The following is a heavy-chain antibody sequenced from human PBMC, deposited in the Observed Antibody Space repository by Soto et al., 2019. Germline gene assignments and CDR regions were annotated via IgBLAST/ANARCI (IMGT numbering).Heavy chain of an antibody. CDR2: ISSSSSYI. J-gene: IGHJ4*02. CDR3: ARDRSTFWGVIVYFDY. D-gene: IGHD3-16*02. V-gene: IGHV3-21*01. CDR1: GFTFSSYS. Sequence: EVQLVESGGGLVKPGGSLRLSCAASGFTFSSYSMNWVRQAPGKGLEWVSSISSSSSYIYYADSVKGRFTISRDNAKNSLYLQMNSLRAEDTAVYYCARDRSTFWGVIVYFDYWGQGTLVTVSS.